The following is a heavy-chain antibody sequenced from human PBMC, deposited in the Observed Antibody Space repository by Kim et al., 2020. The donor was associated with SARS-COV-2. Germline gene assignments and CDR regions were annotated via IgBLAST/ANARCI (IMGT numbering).Heavy chain of an antibody. V-gene: IGHV4-34*01. Sequence: SETLSLTCAVYGGSFSGYYWSWIRQPPGKGLEWIGEINHSGSTNYNPSLKSRVTISVDTSKNQFSLKLSSVTAADTAVYYCARGYDYVWGSYRIDAFDIWGQGTMVTVSS. CDR1: GGSFSGYY. CDR3: ARGYDYVWGSYRIDAFDI. CDR2: INHSGST. D-gene: IGHD3-16*02. J-gene: IGHJ3*02.